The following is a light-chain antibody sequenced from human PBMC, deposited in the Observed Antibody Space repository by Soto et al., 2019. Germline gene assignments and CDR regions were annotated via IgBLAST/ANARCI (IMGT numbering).Light chain of an antibody. CDR2: GAS. CDR1: QSVSSN. Sequence: ELVITHSPATLSISPGERATLSCRASQSVSSNLAWYQQKPGQAPRLLIYGASTRATGIPARFSGSGSGAEFTLTISSLQSEDFAVYYCQQYNNWPPITFGQGTRLEIK. CDR3: QQYNNWPPIT. V-gene: IGKV3-15*01. J-gene: IGKJ5*01.